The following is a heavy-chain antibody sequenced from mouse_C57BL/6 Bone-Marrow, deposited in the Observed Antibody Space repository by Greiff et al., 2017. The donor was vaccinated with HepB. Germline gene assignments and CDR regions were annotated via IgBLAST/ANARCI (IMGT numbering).Heavy chain of an antibody. Sequence: DVKLQESGGDLVKPGGSLKLSCAASGFTFSSYGMSWVRQTPDKRLEWVATISSGGSYTYYPDSVKGRFTISRDNAKNTLYLQRSSLKSEDTAMYYCARRRQLRMDYWGQGTSVTVSS. CDR2: ISSGGSYT. CDR3: ARRRQLRMDY. D-gene: IGHD3-2*02. J-gene: IGHJ4*01. V-gene: IGHV5-6*02. CDR1: GFTFSSYG.